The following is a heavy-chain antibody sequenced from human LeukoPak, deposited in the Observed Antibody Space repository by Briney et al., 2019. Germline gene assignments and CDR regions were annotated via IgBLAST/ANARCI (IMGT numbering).Heavy chain of an antibody. V-gene: IGHV3-66*01. CDR3: AKVGSRYFDWSNWFDP. CDR1: EFSVSSNY. J-gene: IGHJ5*02. CDR2: IYSNGNT. D-gene: IGHD3-9*01. Sequence: GGSLRLSCAASEFSVSSNYMTWVRQAPGKGLEWVSIIYSNGNTYYADSVKGRFTISRDNSKNTVYLQMNSLRVEDTAVYYCAKVGSRYFDWSNWFDPWGQGTLVTVSS.